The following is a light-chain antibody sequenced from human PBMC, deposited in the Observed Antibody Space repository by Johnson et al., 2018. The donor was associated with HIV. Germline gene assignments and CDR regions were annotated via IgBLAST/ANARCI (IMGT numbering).Light chain of an antibody. V-gene: IGLV1-51*01. Sequence: QLVLTQAPSVSAAPGEKVNISCSGSSSNIENDYVSWYQQLPGTAPKLLIYDNNKRPSGIPDRFSGSKSGTSATLGITGLQTGDEGDYFCGAWDSTLNAYVFGTGTKVTVL. CDR1: SSNIENDY. CDR3: GAWDSTLNAYV. CDR2: DNN. J-gene: IGLJ1*01.